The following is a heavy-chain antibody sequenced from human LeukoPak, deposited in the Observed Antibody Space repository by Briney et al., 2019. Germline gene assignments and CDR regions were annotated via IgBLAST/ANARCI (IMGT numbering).Heavy chain of an antibody. CDR1: GFPFSDFS. D-gene: IGHD2-8*01. CDR3: AKQSYARSLGE. CDR2: TNSGGTST. V-gene: IGHV3-23*01. J-gene: IGHJ4*02. Sequence: GGSLRLSCATSGFPFSDFSMTWVRQPPGKGLEWISTTNSGGTSTYYAESVKGRFTISRDNSKNALYLQMSSLRVEDTAIYYCAKQSYARSLGEGGPGTLVTVSS.